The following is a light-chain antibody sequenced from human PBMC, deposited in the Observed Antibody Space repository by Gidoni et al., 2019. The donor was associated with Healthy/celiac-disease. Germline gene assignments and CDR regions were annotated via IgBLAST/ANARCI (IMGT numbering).Light chain of an antibody. Sequence: SYELTQPPSVSVSPGQTARITCSGDKLGDKYACWYQQKPGQSPVLVIYQDSKRPSGIPERFSGSNSGNTATLTISGTQAMDEADYYCQAWDSSTRDVVFGGGTKLTVL. J-gene: IGLJ2*01. CDR3: QAWDSSTRDVV. CDR1: KLGDKY. CDR2: QDS. V-gene: IGLV3-1*01.